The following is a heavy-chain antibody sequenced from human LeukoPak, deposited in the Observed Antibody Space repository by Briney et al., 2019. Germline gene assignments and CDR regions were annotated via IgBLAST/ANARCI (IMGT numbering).Heavy chain of an antibody. J-gene: IGHJ4*02. CDR1: GYTLTELS. V-gene: IGHV1-24*01. Sequence: ASVKVSCKVSGYTLTELSMHWVRQAPGKGLEWMGGFDPEDGETIYAQKFQGRVTMTEDTPTDTAYMELSSLRSEDTAVYYCATSFSSGYHFDYWGQGTLVTVSS. CDR2: FDPEDGET. CDR3: ATSFSSGYHFDY. D-gene: IGHD3-22*01.